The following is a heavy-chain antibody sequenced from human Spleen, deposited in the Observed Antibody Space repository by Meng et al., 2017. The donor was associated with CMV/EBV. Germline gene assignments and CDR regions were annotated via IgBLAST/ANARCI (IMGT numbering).Heavy chain of an antibody. CDR3: ARDKTGSSSHNSMDV. D-gene: IGHD6-6*01. V-gene: IGHV3-7*01. J-gene: IGHJ6*02. CDR1: GLSISRYW. CDR2: INPDGSEK. Sequence: LSLTCAASGLSISRYWMSWVRQAPGKGLEWVANINPDGSEKLYVDSVKGRFTISRDNAKNSLYLQMNSLRAEDTAVYYCARDKTGSSSHNSMDVWGQGTTVTVSS.